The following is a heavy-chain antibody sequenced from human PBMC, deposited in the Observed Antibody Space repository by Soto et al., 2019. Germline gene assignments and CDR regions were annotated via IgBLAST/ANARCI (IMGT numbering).Heavy chain of an antibody. D-gene: IGHD3-3*01. CDR1: GDSVSSNSAA. J-gene: IGHJ6*02. Sequence: PSQTLSLTCAISGDSVSSNSAAWNWIRQSPSRGLEWLGRTYYRSKWYNDYAVSVKSRITINPDTSKNQFSLQLNSVTPEDTAVYYCARFYYDFWSGPDYYYYYGMDVWGQGTMVTVSS. V-gene: IGHV6-1*01. CDR2: TYYRSKWYN. CDR3: ARFYYDFWSGPDYYYYYGMDV.